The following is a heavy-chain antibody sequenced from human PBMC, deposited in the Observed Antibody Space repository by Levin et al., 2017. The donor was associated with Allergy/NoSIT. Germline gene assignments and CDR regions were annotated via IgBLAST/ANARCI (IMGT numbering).Heavy chain of an antibody. CDR3: ARGLAESSRYPHGS. CDR2: IHYTGVT. V-gene: IGHV4-59*01. Sequence: SETLSLTCTVSGGSISGYYWTWIREPPGKGLEWIGHIHYTGVTNYNPSLKSRVAMSIDMSKNQFFLKLSSLISADTAMYYCARGLAESSRYPHGSWGQGTLVTVSS. D-gene: IGHD3-16*02. J-gene: IGHJ5*02. CDR1: GGSISGYY.